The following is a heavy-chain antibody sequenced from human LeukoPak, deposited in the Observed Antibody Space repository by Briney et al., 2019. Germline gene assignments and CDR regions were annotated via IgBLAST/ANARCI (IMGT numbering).Heavy chain of an antibody. V-gene: IGHV3-48*03. CDR1: GFTFSSYE. J-gene: IGHJ4*02. D-gene: IGHD3-3*01. CDR2: ISSSGSTI. Sequence: GGSLRLSCAASGFTFSSYEMNWVRQAPGKGLEWVSYISSSGSTIYYADSVKGRFTISRDNAKNSLYLQVNSLRAEDTAVYYCARALIYRVTDDYWGQGTLVTVSS. CDR3: ARALIYRVTDDY.